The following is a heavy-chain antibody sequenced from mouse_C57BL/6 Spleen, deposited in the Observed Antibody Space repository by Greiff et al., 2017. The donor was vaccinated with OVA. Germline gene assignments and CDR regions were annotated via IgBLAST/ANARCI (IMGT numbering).Heavy chain of an antibody. CDR2: IRLKSDNYAT. V-gene: IGHV6-3*01. CDR1: GFTFSNYW. D-gene: IGHD2-4*01. Sequence: EVKLVESGGGLVQPGGSMKLSCVASGFTFSNYWMNWVRQSPEKGLEWVAQIRLKSDNYATHYAESVKGRFTISRDDSKSSVYLQMNNLRAEDTGIYYCTGVDYDYDDWYFDVWGTGTTVTVSS. J-gene: IGHJ1*03. CDR3: TGVDYDYDDWYFDV.